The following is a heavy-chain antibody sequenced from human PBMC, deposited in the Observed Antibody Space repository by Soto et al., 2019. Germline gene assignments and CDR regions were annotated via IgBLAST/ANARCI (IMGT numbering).Heavy chain of an antibody. CDR2: IYWDDEK. Sequence: QITLKESGPTLVKPTQTLTLTCTFSGFSLRTSGVGVGWIRQPPGKALEWLAIIYWDDEKRYSPSLQSRLTITKDTSKNQVVLIMTNMDPVDTATYYCPHRLTVTTPFDYWGQGTLVTVSS. D-gene: IGHD4-17*01. V-gene: IGHV2-5*02. J-gene: IGHJ4*02. CDR3: PHRLTVTTPFDY. CDR1: GFSLRTSGVG.